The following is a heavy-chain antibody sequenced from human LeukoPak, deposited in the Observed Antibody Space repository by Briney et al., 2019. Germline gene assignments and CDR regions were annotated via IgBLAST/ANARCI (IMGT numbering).Heavy chain of an antibody. Sequence: TSQTLSLTCTVSGGSISSSSHYWSWIRQPAGKGLEWIGRIYISGSTNYNPSLKSRVTISVDTSKNQFSLKLSSVTAADTAVYYCARGTIFGVVPYFDYWGQGTLVTVSS. J-gene: IGHJ4*02. CDR1: GGSISSSSHY. D-gene: IGHD3-3*01. CDR2: IYISGST. CDR3: ARGTIFGVVPYFDY. V-gene: IGHV4-61*02.